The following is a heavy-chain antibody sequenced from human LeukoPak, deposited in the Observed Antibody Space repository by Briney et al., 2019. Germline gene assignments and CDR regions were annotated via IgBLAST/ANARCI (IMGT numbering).Heavy chain of an antibody. J-gene: IGHJ4*02. CDR1: GGPISSSSYY. D-gene: IGHD6-13*01. Sequence: PSETLSLTCTVSGGPISSSSYYWGWIRQPPGKGLEWIGSIYYSGSTYYNPSLKSRVTISVDTSKNQFSLKLSSVTAADTAVYYCARGDLSSSCLDYWGQGTLVTVSS. CDR2: IYYSGST. V-gene: IGHV4-39*07. CDR3: ARGDLSSSCLDY.